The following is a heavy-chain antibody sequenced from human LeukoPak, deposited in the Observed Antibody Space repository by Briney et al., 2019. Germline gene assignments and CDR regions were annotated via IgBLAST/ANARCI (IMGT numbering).Heavy chain of an antibody. V-gene: IGHV1-2*06. CDR1: GYTFTGYY. D-gene: IGHD3-10*01. J-gene: IGHJ4*02. CDR3: ARSSLYGSGSYHNDY. CDR2: INPNSGGT. Sequence: GASVKVSCKASGYTFTGYYMHWVRQAPGQGLEWMGRINPNSGGTNYAQKFQGRVTMTRDTSLSTAYMKLSRLKSDDTAVYYCARSSLYGSGSYHNDYWGQGTLVTVSS.